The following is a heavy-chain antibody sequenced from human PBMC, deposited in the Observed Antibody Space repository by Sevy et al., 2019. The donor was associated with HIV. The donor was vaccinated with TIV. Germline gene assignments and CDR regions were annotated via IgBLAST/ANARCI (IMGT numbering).Heavy chain of an antibody. J-gene: IGHJ3*02. CDR1: GFTLSSFW. D-gene: IGHD3-22*01. CDR2: IKEDGSDK. CDR3: ARDKNHYDRNVYSHAFDI. Sequence: GGSLRLSCAASGFTLSSFWMTWVRQAPGKGLEWVANIKEDGSDKNYLDSVKGRFTISRDNAKNSLYLQMNSLRAEDTAVYYCARDKNHYDRNVYSHAFDIWGQGTMVTVSS. V-gene: IGHV3-7*03.